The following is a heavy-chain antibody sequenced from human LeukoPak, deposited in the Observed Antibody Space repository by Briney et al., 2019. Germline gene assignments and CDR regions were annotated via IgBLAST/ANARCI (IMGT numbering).Heavy chain of an antibody. CDR3: ARDGGGYDFDY. Sequence: ASVKVSCKASGYTFTSYYMHWVRQAPGQGLEWMGIINPSGGSTSYAQKFQGRVTMTRDTSTSTVYLELSSLRSEDTAVYYCARDGGGYDFDYWGQGTLVTVSS. CDR1: GYTFTSYY. D-gene: IGHD5-12*01. J-gene: IGHJ4*02. CDR2: INPSGGST. V-gene: IGHV1-46*01.